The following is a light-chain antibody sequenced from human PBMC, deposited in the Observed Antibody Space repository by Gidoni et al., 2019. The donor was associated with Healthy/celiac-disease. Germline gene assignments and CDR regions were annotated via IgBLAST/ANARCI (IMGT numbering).Light chain of an antibody. J-gene: IGLJ2*01. V-gene: IGLV3-1*01. CDR2: QDS. CDR3: QAWDSSTVV. Sequence: SYALTQPPSVSVSPGQTASITCSGAKLGDKYACWYQQKPGQSPVLVIYQDSKRPSGTPERFSGSNSGNTATLTISGTQAMDEADYYCQAWDSSTVVFGGGTKLTVL. CDR1: KLGDKY.